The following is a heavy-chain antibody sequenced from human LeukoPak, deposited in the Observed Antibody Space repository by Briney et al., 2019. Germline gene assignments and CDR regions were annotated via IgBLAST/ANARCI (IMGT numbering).Heavy chain of an antibody. Sequence: ASVKVSCKVSGYTLTELSMHWVRQAPGKGLEWMGGFDPEDGETIYAQKFQGRVTMTEDTSTDTAYMELSSLRSEDTAVYYCATPPGFLGYQYFDYWGQGTLVTVSS. CDR2: FDPEDGET. CDR3: ATPPGFLGYQYFDY. CDR1: GYTLTELS. D-gene: IGHD6-13*01. V-gene: IGHV1-24*01. J-gene: IGHJ4*02.